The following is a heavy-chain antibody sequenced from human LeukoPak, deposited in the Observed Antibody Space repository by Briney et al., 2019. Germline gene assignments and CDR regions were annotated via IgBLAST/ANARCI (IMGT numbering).Heavy chain of an antibody. CDR2: IKQDGSEK. Sequence: PGGPLRLSCAASGFTFSSYWMSWVRQAPGKGLEWVANIKQDGSEKYYVDSVKGRFTISRDNAKNSLYLQMNSLRAEDTAVYYCARMKWLALDAFDIWGQGTMVTVSS. J-gene: IGHJ3*02. CDR3: ARMKWLALDAFDI. D-gene: IGHD6-19*01. CDR1: GFTFSSYW. V-gene: IGHV3-7*01.